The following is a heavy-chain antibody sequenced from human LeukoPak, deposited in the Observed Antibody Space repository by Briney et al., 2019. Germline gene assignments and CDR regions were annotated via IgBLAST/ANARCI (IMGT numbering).Heavy chain of an antibody. D-gene: IGHD5-24*01. CDR1: GGSISSGSYY. V-gene: IGHV4-61*02. J-gene: IGHJ3*02. Sequence: SQTLSLTCTVSGGSISSGSYYWSWIRQPAGKGLEWIGRIYTSGSTNSNPSLRSRVTISVDTSRNQFSLKLSSVTAADTAVYYCAREDAEQMDNSFDIWGQGTMVTVSS. CDR3: AREDAEQMDNSFDI. CDR2: IYTSGST.